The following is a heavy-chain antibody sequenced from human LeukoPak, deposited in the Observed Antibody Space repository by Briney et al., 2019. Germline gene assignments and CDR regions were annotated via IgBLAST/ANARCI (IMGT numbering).Heavy chain of an antibody. CDR1: GFNFRSYW. J-gene: IGHJ3*02. CDR3: VRDGMGGIKAFDM. V-gene: IGHV3-7*03. CDR2: IKPDGSQK. Sequence: GGSLRLSCVGSGFNFRSYWMSWVRQAPGKGLEWVANIKPDGSQKYFVDSVRGRFTISRDNAKNSVYLQMTSLRAEDTALYYCVRDGMGGIKAFDMWGQGTVVTVSS. D-gene: IGHD3-10*01.